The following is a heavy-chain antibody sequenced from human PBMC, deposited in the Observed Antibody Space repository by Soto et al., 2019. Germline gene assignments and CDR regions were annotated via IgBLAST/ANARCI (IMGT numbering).Heavy chain of an antibody. CDR1: GFTFSSYA. Sequence: PGGSLRLSCAASGFTFSSYAMSWARQAPGKGLEWVSAISGSGGSTYYADSVKGRFTISRDNSKNTLYLQMNSLRAEDTAVYYCAKDLASVPSGSYFFDYWGQGTLVTVSS. CDR2: ISGSGGST. V-gene: IGHV3-23*01. D-gene: IGHD1-26*01. CDR3: AKDLASVPSGSYFFDY. J-gene: IGHJ4*02.